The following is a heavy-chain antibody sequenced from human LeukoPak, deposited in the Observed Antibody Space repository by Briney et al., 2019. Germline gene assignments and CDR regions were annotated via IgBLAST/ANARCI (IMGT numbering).Heavy chain of an antibody. CDR1: GFTFSSRDW. CDR3: ARVVARGVFDY. Sequence: PGGSLRLSCVASGFTFSSRDWMTWVRQAPGKGLEWVANIKQDGSEKNYVDSVKGRFTISRDNAKNSVDLQMNSLRVEDTAVYYCARVVARGVFDYWGQGTLVTVSS. V-gene: IGHV3-7*04. D-gene: IGHD5-12*01. CDR2: IKQDGSEK. J-gene: IGHJ4*02.